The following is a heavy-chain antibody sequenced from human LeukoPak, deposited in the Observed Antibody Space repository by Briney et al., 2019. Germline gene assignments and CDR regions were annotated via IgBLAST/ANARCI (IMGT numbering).Heavy chain of an antibody. CDR2: INHSGST. CDR3: ARGHSSVVTAIPYYFDY. J-gene: IGHJ4*02. CDR1: GGSFSGYY. V-gene: IGHV4-34*01. Sequence: SETLSLTCAVDGGSFSGYYWSWIRQPPGKGLEWIGEINHSGSTYYNPSFKSRVTISVDTSKNQVSLRVNSVTAADTAVYYCARGHSSVVTAIPYYFDYWGRGTLVTVSS. D-gene: IGHD2-21*02.